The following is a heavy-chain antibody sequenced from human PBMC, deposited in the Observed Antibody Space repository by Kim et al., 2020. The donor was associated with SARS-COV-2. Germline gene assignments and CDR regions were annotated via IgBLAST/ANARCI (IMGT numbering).Heavy chain of an antibody. J-gene: IGHJ4*02. CDR1: GDSLSSDY. Sequence: SETLSLTCTVSGDSLSSDYWSWNRQPAGKGLEWIGRIYTSGRTNYNPSLQSRVTMSVDMTKNQFSLKLSSVTAADTAVHYCASALGHWGKGTLVTVSS. V-gene: IGHV4-4*07. D-gene: IGHD3-16*02. CDR3: ASALGH. CDR2: IYTSGRT.